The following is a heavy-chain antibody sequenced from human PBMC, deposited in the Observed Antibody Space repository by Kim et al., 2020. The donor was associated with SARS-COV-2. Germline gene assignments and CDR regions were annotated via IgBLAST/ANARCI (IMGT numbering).Heavy chain of an antibody. CDR2: ISGSGGST. CDR3: AKDAYSGSYYARAAFDI. D-gene: IGHD1-26*01. V-gene: IGHV3-23*01. Sequence: GGSLRLSCAASGFTFSSYAMSWVRQAPGKGLEWVSAISGSGGSTYYADSVKGRFTISRDNSKNTLYLQMNSLRAEDTAVYYCAKDAYSGSYYARAAFDIWGQGTMVTVSS. CDR1: GFTFSSYA. J-gene: IGHJ3*02.